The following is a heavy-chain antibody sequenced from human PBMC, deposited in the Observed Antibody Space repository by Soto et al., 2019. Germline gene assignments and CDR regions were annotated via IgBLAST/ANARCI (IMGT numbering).Heavy chain of an antibody. CDR2: IKQDGREK. V-gene: IGHV3-7*01. D-gene: IGHD2-21*02. Sequence: GGSLRLSCAASGFTFSSYWMGWVRQAPGKGLEWVANIKQDGREKYYVDSVKGRFTISRDNAKNTLYLQMNSLRAEDTAVYYCARDQRIVVVTAIQSYYYYGMDVWGQGTTVTVSS. CDR3: ARDQRIVVVTAIQSYYYYGMDV. CDR1: GFTFSSYW. J-gene: IGHJ6*02.